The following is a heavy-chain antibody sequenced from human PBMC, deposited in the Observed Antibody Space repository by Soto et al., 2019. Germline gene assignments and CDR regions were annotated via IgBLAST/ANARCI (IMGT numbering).Heavy chain of an antibody. D-gene: IGHD2-15*01. V-gene: IGHV3-23*01. CDR2: ISGSGGST. J-gene: IGHJ2*01. Sequence: EVQLLESGGGLVQPGGSLRLSCAASGLTFSSYAMSWVRQAPGNGLEWVSAISGSGGSTYYADSVKGRFTTSRDNSKNTQYLQMNSLRAEDTAVYYCAKEKDCSGGSCYIFWYFDLWGRGTLVTVSS. CDR3: AKEKDCSGGSCYIFWYFDL. CDR1: GLTFSSYA.